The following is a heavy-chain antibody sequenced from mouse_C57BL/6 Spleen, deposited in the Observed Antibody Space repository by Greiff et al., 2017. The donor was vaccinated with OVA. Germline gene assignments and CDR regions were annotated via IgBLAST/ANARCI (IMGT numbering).Heavy chain of an antibody. CDR2: ISSGSSTI. D-gene: IGHD2-4*01. Sequence: EVKLMESGGGLVKPGGSLKLSCAASGFTFSDYGMHWVRQAPEKGLEWVAYISSGSSTIYYADTVKGRFTISRDNAKNTLFLQMTSLRSEDTAMYYCARQADMITEYWYFDVWGTGTTVTVSS. CDR3: ARQADMITEYWYFDV. V-gene: IGHV5-17*01. CDR1: GFTFSDYG. J-gene: IGHJ1*03.